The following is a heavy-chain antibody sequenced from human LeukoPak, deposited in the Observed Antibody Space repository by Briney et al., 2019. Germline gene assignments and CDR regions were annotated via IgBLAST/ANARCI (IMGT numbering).Heavy chain of an antibody. J-gene: IGHJ6*02. CDR1: GYTFTGYH. V-gene: IGHV1-2*04. CDR3: ARDHGEYSSSFYYYYGMDV. D-gene: IGHD6-6*01. CDR2: INPSSGGT. Sequence: ASVKVSCKASGYTFTGYHMHWVRQAPGQGLEWMGWINPSSGGTNYAQKFQGWVTMTRDTSISTAYMELSRLRSDDTAVYYCARDHGEYSSSFYYYYGMDVWGQGTTVTVSS.